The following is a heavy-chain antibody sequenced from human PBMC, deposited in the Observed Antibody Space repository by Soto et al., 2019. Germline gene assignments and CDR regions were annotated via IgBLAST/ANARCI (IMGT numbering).Heavy chain of an antibody. CDR2: ISSSSSYI. V-gene: IGHV3-21*01. D-gene: IGHD3-22*01. CDR3: ARGYHYYDSSGYDKWDAFDI. J-gene: IGHJ3*02. Sequence: EVQLVESGGGLVKPGGSLRLSCAASGFTFSSYSMNWVRQAPGKGLEWVSSISSSSSYIYYADSVKGRFTISRDNAKNSLYLQMNSRRAEDTAVYCCARGYHYYDSSGYDKWDAFDIWGQGTMVTVSS. CDR1: GFTFSSYS.